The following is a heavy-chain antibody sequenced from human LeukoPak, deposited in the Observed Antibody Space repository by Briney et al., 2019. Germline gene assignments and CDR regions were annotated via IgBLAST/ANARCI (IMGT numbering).Heavy chain of an antibody. CDR3: AGADSSGYYGIDY. CDR2: IYPGDSDT. D-gene: IGHD3-22*01. CDR1: GYSFTSYW. Sequence: GESLKISCKGSGYSFTSYWIGWVRQIPGKGLEWMGIIYPGDSDTRYSPSFQGQVTISADKSISTAYLQCSSLKASDTAMYYCAGADSSGYYGIDYWGQGTLVTVSS. V-gene: IGHV5-51*01. J-gene: IGHJ4*02.